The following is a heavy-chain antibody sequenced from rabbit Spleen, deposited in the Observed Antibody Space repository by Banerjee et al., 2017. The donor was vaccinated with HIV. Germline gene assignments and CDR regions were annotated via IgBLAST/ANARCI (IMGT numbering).Heavy chain of an antibody. CDR1: GFSFSNKAV. D-gene: IGHD1-1*01. V-gene: IGHV1S45*01. CDR3: ARDLVGVIGWNFNL. CDR2: INAVTGKP. J-gene: IGHJ4*01. Sequence: QEQLVESGGGLVQPEGSLKLSCTASGFSFSNKAVMCWVRQAPGKGLEWIACINAVTGKPVYATWASGRFTISRTSSTTVTLRMTSLTAADRATYLCARDLVGVIGWNFNLWGPGTSSPS.